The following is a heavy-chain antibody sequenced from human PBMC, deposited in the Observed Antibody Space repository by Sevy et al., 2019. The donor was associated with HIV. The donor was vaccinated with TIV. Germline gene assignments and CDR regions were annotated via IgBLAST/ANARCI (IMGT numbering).Heavy chain of an antibody. Sequence: GGSLRLSCAASGFSFNDYYMSWIRQAPGKGLEWVSYISSRTGYTNYADSVKGRFTISRDNAKNSLYLQMNSLRAEDTAVYYCAKDSRVYSSSHFDYWGQGIRVTVSS. CDR2: ISSRTGYT. J-gene: IGHJ4*02. CDR1: GFSFNDYY. D-gene: IGHD6-13*01. V-gene: IGHV3-11*06. CDR3: AKDSRVYSSSHFDY.